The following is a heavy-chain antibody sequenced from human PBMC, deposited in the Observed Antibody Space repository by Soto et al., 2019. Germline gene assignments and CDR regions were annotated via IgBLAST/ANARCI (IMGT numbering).Heavy chain of an antibody. V-gene: IGHV3-64*01. CDR3: ARAFGYAFYI. J-gene: IGHJ3*02. CDR2: ISSNGGST. CDR1: GFTFSSYA. Sequence: PGGSLRLSCAASGFTFSSYAMHWVRQAPGKGLEYVSGISSNGGSTDYANSVKGRFTISRDNSKNTLYLQMGSLRAEDMAVYYCARAFGYAFYIWGQGTMVTVSS. D-gene: IGHD3-10*01.